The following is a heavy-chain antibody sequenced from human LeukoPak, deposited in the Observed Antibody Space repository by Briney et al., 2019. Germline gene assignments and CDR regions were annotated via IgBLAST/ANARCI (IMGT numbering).Heavy chain of an antibody. V-gene: IGHV1-2*02. CDR3: ARDLRPIAAAGTSWFDP. Sequence: EASVKVSCKASGYTFTGYYMHWVRQAPGQGLEWMGWINPNSGGTNYAQKFQGRVTMTRDTSISTAYMELSRLRSDDTAVYYCARDLRPIAAAGTSWFDPWGQGTLVTVSS. D-gene: IGHD6-13*01. CDR1: GYTFTGYY. J-gene: IGHJ5*02. CDR2: INPNSGGT.